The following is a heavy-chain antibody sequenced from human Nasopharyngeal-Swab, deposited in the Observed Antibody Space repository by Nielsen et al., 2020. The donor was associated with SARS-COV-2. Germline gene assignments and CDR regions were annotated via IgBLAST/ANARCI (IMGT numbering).Heavy chain of an antibody. CDR2: IYSGGST. D-gene: IGHD5-18*01. V-gene: IGHV3-53*01. CDR1: GFTVSSNY. Sequence: GGSLRLSCAASGFTVSSNYMSWVRQAPGKGLEWVSVIYSGGSTYYADSVKGRFTISRDNSKNTLYLQMNSLRAEDTAVYYCAKDPLDTAMVWGWGQGTLVTVSS. CDR3: AKDPLDTAMVWG. J-gene: IGHJ4*02.